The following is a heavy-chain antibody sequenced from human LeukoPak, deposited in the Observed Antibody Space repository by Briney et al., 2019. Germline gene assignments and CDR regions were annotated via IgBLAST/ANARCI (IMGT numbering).Heavy chain of an antibody. Sequence: ASVKVSCKVSGYTLTELSMHWVRQAPGQGLEWMGGFDPEDGETIYAQKFQGRVTMTEDTSTDTAYMELSSLRSEDTAVYYCATDRIRIAAELQNAFDIWGQGTMVTVSS. CDR2: FDPEDGET. J-gene: IGHJ3*02. D-gene: IGHD6-13*01. V-gene: IGHV1-24*01. CDR3: ATDRIRIAAELQNAFDI. CDR1: GYTLTELS.